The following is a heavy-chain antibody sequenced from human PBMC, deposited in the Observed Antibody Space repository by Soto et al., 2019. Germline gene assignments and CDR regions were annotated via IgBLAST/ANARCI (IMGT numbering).Heavy chain of an antibody. CDR3: ARGDRAITIFGVVIRSLYGMDV. Sequence: PSETLSLTCAVYGGSFSCYYWSWIRQPPGKGLEWIGEINHSGSTNYNPPLKSRVTISVDTSKNQFSLKLSSVTAADTAVYYCARGDRAITIFGVVIRSLYGMDVWGQGTTVTVSS. CDR1: GGSFSCYY. D-gene: IGHD3-3*01. V-gene: IGHV4-34*01. CDR2: INHSGST. J-gene: IGHJ6*02.